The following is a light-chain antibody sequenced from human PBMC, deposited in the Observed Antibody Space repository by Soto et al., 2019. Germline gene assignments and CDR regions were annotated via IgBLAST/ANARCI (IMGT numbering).Light chain of an antibody. V-gene: IGLV3-21*02. Sequence: SYELTQPPSVSVAPGQTARITCGGNDIGSKTVHWYQQKPGQAPVMVVYDDSARPSGIPERFSGSNSGNTATLTISRVEAGDEADFYCQVWDSTSDLLYVFGNGTKVTVL. J-gene: IGLJ1*01. CDR2: DDS. CDR3: QVWDSTSDLLYV. CDR1: DIGSKT.